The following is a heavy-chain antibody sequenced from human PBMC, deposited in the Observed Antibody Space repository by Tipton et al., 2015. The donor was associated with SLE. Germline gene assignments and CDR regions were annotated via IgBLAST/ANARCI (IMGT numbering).Heavy chain of an antibody. CDR1: GGSISSYDYY. CDR3: ARGSYGTDAFDI. Sequence: TLSLTCTVSGGSISSYDYYWSWIRQPPGKGLEWIGYIYYSGSTNYNPSLKSRVTISVDTPKNQFSLKLSSVTAADTAVYYCARGSYGTDAFDIWGQGTMVTVSS. J-gene: IGHJ3*02. D-gene: IGHD3-10*01. V-gene: IGHV4-61*08. CDR2: IYYSGST.